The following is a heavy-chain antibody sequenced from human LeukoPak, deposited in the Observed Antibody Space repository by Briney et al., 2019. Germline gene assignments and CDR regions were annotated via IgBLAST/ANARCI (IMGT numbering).Heavy chain of an antibody. CDR2: ISGSGGST. V-gene: IGHV3-23*01. Sequence: GGSLRLSCAASGFTFSDYYMSWIRQAPGKGLEWVSAISGSGGSTYYADSVKGRFTISRDNSKNTLYLQMNSLRAEDTAVYYCAKPTSRGSSWYFWYFDLWGRGTLVTVSS. D-gene: IGHD6-13*01. CDR3: AKPTSRGSSWYFWYFDL. J-gene: IGHJ2*01. CDR1: GFTFSDYY.